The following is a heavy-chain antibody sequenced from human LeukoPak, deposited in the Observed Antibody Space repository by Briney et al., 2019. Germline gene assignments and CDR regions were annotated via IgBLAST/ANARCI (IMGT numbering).Heavy chain of an antibody. Sequence: GEFLKISCKGSGYSFTSYWIGWVRQMPGKGLEWMGIIYPGDSDTRYSPSFQGQVTISADKSISTAYLQWSSLKASDTAMYYCARQVEMVRGVIIVDYWGQGTLVTVSS. CDR3: ARQVEMVRGVIIVDY. V-gene: IGHV5-51*01. J-gene: IGHJ4*02. CDR1: GYSFTSYW. D-gene: IGHD3-10*01. CDR2: IYPGDSDT.